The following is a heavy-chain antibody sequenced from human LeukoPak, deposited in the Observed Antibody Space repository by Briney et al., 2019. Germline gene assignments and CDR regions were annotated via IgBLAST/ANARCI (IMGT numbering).Heavy chain of an antibody. CDR1: GFIFSNYA. CDR2: ISGPGDFA. CDR3: AKAAIAVSANWYYYGMDV. V-gene: IGHV3-23*01. Sequence: GGSLRLSCAASGFIFSNYAMSWVRQAPGKGLEWVSSISGPGDFALYAESVKGRFTISRDNSKNTLYLLMNGLRAEDTAVFFCAKAAIAVSANWYYYGMDVWGQGTTVTVSS. J-gene: IGHJ6*02. D-gene: IGHD6-19*01.